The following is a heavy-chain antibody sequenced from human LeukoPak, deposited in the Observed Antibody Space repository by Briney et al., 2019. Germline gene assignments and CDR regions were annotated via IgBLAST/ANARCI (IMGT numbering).Heavy chain of an antibody. J-gene: IGHJ4*02. CDR1: GGSFSGYY. Sequence: SETLSLTCAVYGGSFSGYYWSWIRQPPGKGLEWIGEINHSGSTNYNPSLKSRVTISVDTPKNQFSLKLSSVTAADTAVYYCARHRRYDILTGYYRGWYFDYWGQGTLVTVSS. CDR3: ARHRRYDILTGYYRGWYFDY. CDR2: INHSGST. D-gene: IGHD3-9*01. V-gene: IGHV4-34*01.